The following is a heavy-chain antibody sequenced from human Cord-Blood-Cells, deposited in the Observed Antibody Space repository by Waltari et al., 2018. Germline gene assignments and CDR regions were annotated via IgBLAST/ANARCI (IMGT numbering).Heavy chain of an antibody. Sequence: QVQLVESGGGVVQPGRSLRLPCAASGFTFSSYGMHWVRQAPGKGLELVAVISYDGSNKYYADSVKGRFTISRDNSKNTLYLQMNSLRAEDTAVYYCAKSEGGSGSYWSIDYWGQGTLVTVSS. CDR3: AKSEGGSGSYWSIDY. CDR2: ISYDGSNK. D-gene: IGHD3-10*01. CDR1: GFTFSSYG. V-gene: IGHV3-30*18. J-gene: IGHJ4*02.